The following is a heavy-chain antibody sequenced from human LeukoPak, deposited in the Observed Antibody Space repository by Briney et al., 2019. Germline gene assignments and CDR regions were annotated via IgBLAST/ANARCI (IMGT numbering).Heavy chain of an antibody. CDR3: ARGEEPDCSSTSCYLTRGYYYMDV. V-gene: IGHV4-59*01. CDR1: GGSISGYY. J-gene: IGHJ6*03. CDR2: IFYSGST. D-gene: IGHD2-2*01. Sequence: KSSETLSLTCTVSGGSISGYYWSWIRQPPGKGLEWIGYIFYSGSTNYSPSLKSRVTISVDTSKNQFSLKLSSVTAADTAVYYCARGEEPDCSSTSCYLTRGYYYMDVWGKGTTVTVSS.